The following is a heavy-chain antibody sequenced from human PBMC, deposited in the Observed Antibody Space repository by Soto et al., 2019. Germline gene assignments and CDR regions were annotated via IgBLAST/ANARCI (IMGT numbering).Heavy chain of an antibody. D-gene: IGHD3-3*01. Sequence: SVKVSCKASGGTFSSYAISWVRQAPGQGLEWMGGIIPIFGTANYAQKFQGRVTITADESTSTAYMELSSLRSEDTAVYYCAREGREPFDFYYFDYWGQGTLVTVSS. CDR1: GGTFSSYA. CDR2: IIPIFGTA. V-gene: IGHV1-69*13. J-gene: IGHJ4*02. CDR3: AREGREPFDFYYFDY.